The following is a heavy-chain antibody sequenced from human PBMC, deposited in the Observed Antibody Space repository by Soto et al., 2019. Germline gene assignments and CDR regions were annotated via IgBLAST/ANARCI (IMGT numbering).Heavy chain of an antibody. CDR2: FDPEDGET. CDR1: GYTLTELS. CDR3: ATFTTTVTTSVDWFDP. Sequence: ASVKVSCKVSGYTLTELSMHWVRQAPGKGLEWMGGFDPEDGETIYAQKFQGRVTMTEDTSTDTAYMELSSLRSEDTAVYYCATFTTTVTTSVDWFDPWGQGTLVTVSS. D-gene: IGHD4-4*01. J-gene: IGHJ5*02. V-gene: IGHV1-24*01.